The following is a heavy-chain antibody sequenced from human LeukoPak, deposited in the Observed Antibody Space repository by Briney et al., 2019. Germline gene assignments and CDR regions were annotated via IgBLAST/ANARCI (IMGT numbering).Heavy chain of an antibody. V-gene: IGHV3-30-3*01. D-gene: IGHD5-18*01. Sequence: GESLRLSCAASGFTFSSYAMHWVRQAPGKGLEWVAVISYDGSNKYYADSVKGRFTISRDNSKNTLYLQMNSLRAEDTAVYYCARDRRQELWFDYWGQGTLVTVSS. CDR3: ARDRRQELWFDY. CDR2: ISYDGSNK. J-gene: IGHJ4*02. CDR1: GFTFSSYA.